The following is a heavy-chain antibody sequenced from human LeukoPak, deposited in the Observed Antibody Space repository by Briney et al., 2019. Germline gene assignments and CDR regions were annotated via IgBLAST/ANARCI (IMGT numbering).Heavy chain of an antibody. CDR1: GYTFTSYY. CDR2: INPSGGST. Sequence: ASVKVSCKASGYTFTSYYMHWVRQAPGQGLEWMGIINPSGGSTSYAQKFQGRVTMTRDTSTSTVYMELSSLRSEDTAVYYCARAMGFGDYYDSSGYYYRNWGQGTLVTVSS. J-gene: IGHJ4*02. D-gene: IGHD3-22*01. V-gene: IGHV1-46*01. CDR3: ARAMGFGDYYDSSGYYYRN.